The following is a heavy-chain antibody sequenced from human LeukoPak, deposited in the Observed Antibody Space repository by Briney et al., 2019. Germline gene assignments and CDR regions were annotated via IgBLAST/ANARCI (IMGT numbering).Heavy chain of an antibody. Sequence: SETLSLTCAVYGGSFSGYYWSWICQPPGKGLEWIGEINHSGSTNYNPSLKSRVTISVDTSKNQFSMKLSSVTAADTAVYYCARDEVARWGYSYGLGYWGQGTLVTVSS. D-gene: IGHD5-18*01. J-gene: IGHJ4*02. V-gene: IGHV4-34*01. CDR2: INHSGST. CDR3: ARDEVARWGYSYGLGY. CDR1: GGSFSGYY.